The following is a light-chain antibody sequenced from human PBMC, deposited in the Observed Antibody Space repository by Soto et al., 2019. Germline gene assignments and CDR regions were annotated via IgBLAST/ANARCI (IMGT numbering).Light chain of an antibody. CDR3: ASWDDSLNGHAV. V-gene: IGLV1-44*01. J-gene: IGLJ2*01. CDR1: SSNIGSHS. Sequence: QSVLTQPPSASETPGQRVTISCSGSSSNIGSHSVNWYQQLPGTAPKLLIHSNDQRPSGVPDRFSGSRSDTSASLAISGLQSGDEADYYCASWDDSLNGHAVFGGGTKVTVL. CDR2: SND.